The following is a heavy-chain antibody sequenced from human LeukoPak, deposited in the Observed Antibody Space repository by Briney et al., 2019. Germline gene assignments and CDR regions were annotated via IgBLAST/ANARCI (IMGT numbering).Heavy chain of an antibody. Sequence: PSETLSLTCAVYGGSFSGYYWSWIRQPAGKGLEWIGRIYTSGSTNYNPSLKSRVTMSVDTSKNQFSLKLSSVTAADTAVYYCARENYYDTHFDIWGQGTMVTVSS. J-gene: IGHJ3*02. CDR2: IYTSGST. CDR1: GGSFSGYY. CDR3: ARENYYDTHFDI. V-gene: IGHV4-4*07. D-gene: IGHD3-22*01.